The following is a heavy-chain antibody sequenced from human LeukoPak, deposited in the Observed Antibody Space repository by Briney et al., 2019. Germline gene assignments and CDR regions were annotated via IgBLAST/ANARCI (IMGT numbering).Heavy chain of an antibody. J-gene: IGHJ4*02. CDR2: SYYSGST. V-gene: IGHV4-59*01. CDR3: ARVGSWSFDL. Sequence: SETLSLTCTVSGGSISTYYWSWIRQPPGKGLEWIGYSYYSGSTNSNPSLKSRVTISVDTSKNQFSLKLSSVTAADTAVYYCARVGSWSFDLWGQGTLVTVSS. D-gene: IGHD6-13*01. CDR1: GGSISTYY.